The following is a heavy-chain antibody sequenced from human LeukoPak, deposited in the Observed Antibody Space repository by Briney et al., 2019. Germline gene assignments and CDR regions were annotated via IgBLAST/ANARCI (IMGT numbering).Heavy chain of an antibody. CDR3: ARGFLYYYDSSSYDY. CDR2: IKQDGSDR. J-gene: IGHJ4*02. D-gene: IGHD3-22*01. Sequence: GGSLRLSCVVSEFNFRNYWMSWVRQAPGKGLEWVANIKQDGSDRYYVDSVKGRFTISRDNAKNSLYLQMNSLRAEDTAVYYCARGFLYYYDSSSYDYWGQGTLVTVSS. V-gene: IGHV3-7*01. CDR1: EFNFRNYW.